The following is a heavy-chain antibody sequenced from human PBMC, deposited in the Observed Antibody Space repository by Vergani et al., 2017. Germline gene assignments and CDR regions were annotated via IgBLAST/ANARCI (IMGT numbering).Heavy chain of an antibody. D-gene: IGHD6-19*01. J-gene: IGHJ2*01. CDR3: AHRQARYSSEKWYFDL. Sequence: QITLKESGPTLVKPTQTLTLTCTFSGFSLSTSGVGVGWIRQPPGKALGWLALIYWNDDKRYSPSLKSRLTITKDTSKNQVVLTMTNMDPVDTATYYCAHRQARYSSEKWYFDLWGRGTLVTVSS. CDR1: GFSLSTSGVG. V-gene: IGHV2-5*01. CDR2: IYWNDDK.